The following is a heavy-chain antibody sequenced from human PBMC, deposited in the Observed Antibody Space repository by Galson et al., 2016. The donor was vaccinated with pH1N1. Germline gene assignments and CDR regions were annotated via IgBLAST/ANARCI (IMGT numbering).Heavy chain of an antibody. V-gene: IGHV6-1*01. D-gene: IGHD6-19*01. CDR3: ARVRASGWPNYYGMDV. CDR1: GDSVSSNRVA. CDR2: TYYRSTWSN. Sequence: CAISGDSVSSNRVAWHWIRQSPSRSLEWLGTTYYRSTWSNDYAVSVKSRITINPDTSKNQFSLQLDSVTPEDTAVYYCARVRASGWPNYYGMDVWGQGTTVTVSS. J-gene: IGHJ6*02.